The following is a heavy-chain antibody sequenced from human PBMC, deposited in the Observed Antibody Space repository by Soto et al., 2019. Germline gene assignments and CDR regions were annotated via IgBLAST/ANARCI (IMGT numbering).Heavy chain of an antibody. CDR3: ARGPPFAY. Sequence: PSETLSLTCAVSGGSISSGGYSWSWIRQPPGKGLEWIGYIYNSGSTYYNPSLKSRVTISVDTSKNQFSLKLSSVTAADTAVYFCARGPPFAYWGQGTLVTVSS. CDR1: GGSISSGGYS. CDR2: IYNSGST. V-gene: IGHV4-30-2*01. J-gene: IGHJ4*02.